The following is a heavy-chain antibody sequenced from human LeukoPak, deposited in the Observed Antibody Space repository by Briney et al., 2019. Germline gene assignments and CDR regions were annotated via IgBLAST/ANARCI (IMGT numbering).Heavy chain of an antibody. V-gene: IGHV3-15*01. J-gene: IGHJ4*02. CDR1: GFTFSNAW. Sequence: GGSLRLSCAASGFTFSNAWMSWVRQAPGKGLEWVGLIKNKADGGTTGYAAPVKDRFIVSRDDSKNMLYLQMDSLETEDTAVYYCTTKTGFAVAGTYYWCQGTLVTVSS. CDR3: TTKTGFAVAGTYY. CDR2: IKNKADGGTT. D-gene: IGHD6-19*01.